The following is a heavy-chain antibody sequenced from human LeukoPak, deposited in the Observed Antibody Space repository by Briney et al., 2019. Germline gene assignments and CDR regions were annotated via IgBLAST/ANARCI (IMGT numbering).Heavy chain of an antibody. V-gene: IGHV1-2*02. CDR1: GYTFTGYY. Sequence: GASVKVSCKASGYTFTGYYMHWVRQAPGQGLEWMGWINPNSGGTNYAQKFQGRVTVTRDTSISTAYMELSGLRSDDTAIYYCAREAVAGTTNFDYWGQGTLVTVSS. J-gene: IGHJ4*02. D-gene: IGHD6-19*01. CDR2: INPNSGGT. CDR3: AREAVAGTTNFDY.